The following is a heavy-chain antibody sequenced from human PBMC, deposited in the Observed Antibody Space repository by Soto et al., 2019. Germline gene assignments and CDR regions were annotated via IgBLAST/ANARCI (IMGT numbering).Heavy chain of an antibody. CDR2: ISGSGGST. V-gene: IGHV3-23*01. CDR1: GFTFSSYA. D-gene: IGHD5-18*01. J-gene: IGHJ4*02. Sequence: EVQLLESGGGLVQPGGSLRLSCAASGFTFSSYAMSWVRQAPGNGLEWVSAISGSGGSTYYADSVQGRFTISRDNSKDRLYMQMNSLRAENTAVYYCAKHSAGYHPLYYFDYWGQGTLVTVSS. CDR3: AKHSAGYHPLYYFDY.